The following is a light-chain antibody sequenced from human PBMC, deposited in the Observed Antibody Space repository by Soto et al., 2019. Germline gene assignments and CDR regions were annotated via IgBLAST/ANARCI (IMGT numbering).Light chain of an antibody. J-gene: IGKJ5*01. V-gene: IGKV3-20*01. CDR2: GAS. Sequence: EIVMTQSPATLSMSLGERATLSCRASQSVSNNYLAWYQQKPGQAPRLLIFGASTRATGIPDRFSGSGAGAYFNLTISRLEPADFGVYYCQQYGSSHTFGQGTRLEIK. CDR3: QQYGSSHT. CDR1: QSVSNNY.